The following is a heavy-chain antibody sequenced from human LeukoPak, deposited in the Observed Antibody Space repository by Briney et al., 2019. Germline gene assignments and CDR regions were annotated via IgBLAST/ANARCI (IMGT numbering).Heavy chain of an antibody. CDR2: IYPGDSDT. CDR3: ARHYYGSGSYLGFDP. D-gene: IGHD3-10*01. CDR1: GYSFTNYW. J-gene: IGHJ5*02. Sequence: GESLKISCKGSGYSFTNYWIGWVRQMPGKGLEWMGIIYPGDSDTRYSPSFQGQVAISADKSISTAYLQWSSLKASDTAMYYCARHYYGSGSYLGFDPWGQGTLVTVSS. V-gene: IGHV5-51*01.